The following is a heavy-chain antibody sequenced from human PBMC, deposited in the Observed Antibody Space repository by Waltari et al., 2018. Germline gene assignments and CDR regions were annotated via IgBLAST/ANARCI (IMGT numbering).Heavy chain of an antibody. V-gene: IGHV1-2*02. CDR1: GYTFTGYY. CDR3: ARDRGVGATDY. D-gene: IGHD1-26*01. Sequence: QVQLVQSGAEVKKPGASVKVSCKASGYTFTGYYMHWVRQAPGQGLEWMGWINPNSGGTNYAQKVQGRVTMTRDTSISTAYMELSRLRSDDTAVYYCARDRGVGATDYWGQGTLVTVSS. J-gene: IGHJ4*02. CDR2: INPNSGGT.